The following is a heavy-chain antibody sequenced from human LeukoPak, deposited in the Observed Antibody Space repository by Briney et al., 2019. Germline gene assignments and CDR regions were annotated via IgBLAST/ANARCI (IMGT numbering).Heavy chain of an antibody. CDR1: GYTFTSYD. V-gene: IGHV1-46*01. CDR3: ARVQYYYDSSGFDY. CDR2: INPSGGST. Sequence: GASVKVSCKASGYTFTSYDINWVRQAPGQGLEWMGIINPSGGSTSYAQKFQGRVTMTRDASTSTVYMELSSLRSEDTAVYYCARVQYYYDSSGFDYWGQGTLVTVSS. J-gene: IGHJ4*02. D-gene: IGHD3-22*01.